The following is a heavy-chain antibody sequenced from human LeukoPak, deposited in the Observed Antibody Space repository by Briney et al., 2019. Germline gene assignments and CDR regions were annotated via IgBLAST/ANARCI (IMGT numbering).Heavy chain of an antibody. V-gene: IGHV4-59*01. J-gene: IGHJ4*02. CDR1: GASISHYS. Sequence: PSETLSLTCAVSGASISHYSWRWIRQPPGKGLEWIGYFHNSGTSTYNPSLKSRVTISADTSKNQFSLKLNSLTTADTAVYYCTRGAGWLIDYWGQGILVTASS. CDR3: TRGAGWLIDY. CDR2: FHNSGTS. D-gene: IGHD3-16*01.